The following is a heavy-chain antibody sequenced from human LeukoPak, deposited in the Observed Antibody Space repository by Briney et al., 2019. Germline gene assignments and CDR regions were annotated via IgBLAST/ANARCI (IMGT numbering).Heavy chain of an antibody. CDR1: GGSISSSSYY. D-gene: IGHD4-11*01. CDR2: IYYSGST. Sequence: KPSETLSLTCTVSGGSISSSSYYGGWIRQPPGKGLEWIGSIYYSGSTYYNPSPKSRVTISVDTSKNQFSLKLSSVTAADTAVYYCARVLISNLFDYWGQGTLVTVSS. J-gene: IGHJ4*02. CDR3: ARVLISNLFDY. V-gene: IGHV4-39*07.